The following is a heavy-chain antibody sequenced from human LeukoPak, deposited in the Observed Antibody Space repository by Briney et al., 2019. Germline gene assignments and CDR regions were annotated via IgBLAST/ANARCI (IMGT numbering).Heavy chain of an antibody. V-gene: IGHV3-23*01. CDR3: AKGRYCGGGSCYFSYYYYGMDV. CDR2: ISGSGGST. D-gene: IGHD2-15*01. J-gene: IGHJ6*02. CDR1: GFTFSSYA. Sequence: GGSLRLSCAASGFTFSSYAMSWVRQAPGKGLEWVSAISGSGGSTYYADSVKGRFTISRDNSKNTLYLQMNSLRAEDTAVYYCAKGRYCGGGSCYFSYYYYGMDVWGQGTTVTVSS.